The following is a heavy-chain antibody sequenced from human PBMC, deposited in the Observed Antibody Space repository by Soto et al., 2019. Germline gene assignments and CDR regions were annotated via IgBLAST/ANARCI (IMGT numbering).Heavy chain of an antibody. Sequence: SDTLSLTCAVYGGSFSGYDWSWIRQPPGKGLEWIGEINHSGSTNYNPSLKSRVTISVDTSKNQFSLKLSSVTAADTAVYYCARGDTAMVYFDYWGQGTLVTVSS. J-gene: IGHJ4*02. CDR3: ARGDTAMVYFDY. V-gene: IGHV4-34*01. CDR1: GGSFSGYD. CDR2: INHSGST. D-gene: IGHD5-18*01.